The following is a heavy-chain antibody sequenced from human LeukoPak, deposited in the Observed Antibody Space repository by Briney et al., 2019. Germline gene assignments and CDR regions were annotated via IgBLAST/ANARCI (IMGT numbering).Heavy chain of an antibody. CDR2: IYSGGST. J-gene: IGHJ4*02. Sequence: GGSLRLSCAASGFTVSSNYMSWVRQAPGKGLEWVSVIYSGGSTYYADSVKGRFTISRHNSKNTLYLQMNSLRAEDTAVYYCARGRPTKAARVYYFDYWGQGTLVTVSS. CDR3: ARGRPTKAARVYYFDY. D-gene: IGHD6-13*01. CDR1: GFTVSSNY. V-gene: IGHV3-53*04.